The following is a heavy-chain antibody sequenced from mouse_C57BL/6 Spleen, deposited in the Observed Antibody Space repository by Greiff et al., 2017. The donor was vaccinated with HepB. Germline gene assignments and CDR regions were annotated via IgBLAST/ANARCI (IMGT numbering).Heavy chain of an antibody. CDR1: GYTFTSYG. CDR2: IYPRSGNT. Sequence: VQLQQSGAELARPGASVKLSCKASGYTFTSYGISWVKQRTGQGLEWIGEIYPRSGNTYYNEKFKGKATLTADKSSSTAYMGPRSLTSEDSAVYFCARSEDYDGGGMDYWGQGTSVTVSS. V-gene: IGHV1-81*01. D-gene: IGHD2-4*01. CDR3: ARSEDYDGGGMDY. J-gene: IGHJ4*01.